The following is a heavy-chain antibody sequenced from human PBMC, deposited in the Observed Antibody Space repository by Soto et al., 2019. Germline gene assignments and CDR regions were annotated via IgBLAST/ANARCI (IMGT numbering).Heavy chain of an antibody. CDR2: IRHDQSEA. V-gene: IGHV3-7*03. CDR3: ARDALRFSAPYRPPRFEC. J-gene: IGHJ4*01. Sequence: GGSLRLSCAASGFKFSNYWMSWVRQAPGKGLERVGNIRHDQSEAHWAASFKRRLPITRVNSKSFRCRKLTGLRAGAPASYYCARDALRFSAPYRPPRFECWRLGT. CDR1: GFKFSNYW. D-gene: IGHD3-16*02.